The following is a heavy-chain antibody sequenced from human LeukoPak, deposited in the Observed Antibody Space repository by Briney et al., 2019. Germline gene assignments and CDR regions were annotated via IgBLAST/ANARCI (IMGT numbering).Heavy chain of an antibody. CDR3: ARYYDFWSGYYIDY. CDR2: IYYSGST. Sequence: SETLSLTCTVSGVTISSYYWSWIRQPPGKGLEWIGYIYYSGSTNYNPSLKSRVTISVDTSKNQFSLKLSSVTAADTAVYYCARYYDFWSGYYIDYWGQGTLVTVSS. CDR1: GVTISSYY. J-gene: IGHJ4*02. D-gene: IGHD3-3*01. V-gene: IGHV4-59*01.